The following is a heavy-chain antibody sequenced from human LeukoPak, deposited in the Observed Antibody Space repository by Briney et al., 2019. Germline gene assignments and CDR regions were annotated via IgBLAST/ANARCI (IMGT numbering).Heavy chain of an antibody. CDR2: MHYRGNT. D-gene: IGHD1-26*01. V-gene: IGHV4-59*11. Sequence: PSETLSLTCTVSGGSISSHYWSWIRQSPGKGLGWIGFMHYRGNTNSNPSLRSRVTISMDTSKNQFSLKMSSVTAADTAVYYCARDSPFEWDVFGDSFDIWGQGTVVTVSS. CDR1: GGSISSHY. CDR3: ARDSPFEWDVFGDSFDI. J-gene: IGHJ3*02.